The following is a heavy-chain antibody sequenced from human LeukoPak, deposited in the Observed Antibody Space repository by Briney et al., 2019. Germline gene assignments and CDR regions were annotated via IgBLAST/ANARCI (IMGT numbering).Heavy chain of an antibody. CDR3: ARDEPTVTTGPPVGS. D-gene: IGHD4-17*01. CDR1: GFTFSSYS. CDR2: ISSSSSYI. J-gene: IGHJ5*02. V-gene: IGHV3-21*01. Sequence: GGSLRLSCAAPGFTFSSYSMNWVRQAPGKGLEWVSSISSSSSYIYYADSVKGRFTISSDNAKNTLYLQMNSLSAEDTAVYYCARDEPTVTTGPPVGSWGQGTLVTVSS.